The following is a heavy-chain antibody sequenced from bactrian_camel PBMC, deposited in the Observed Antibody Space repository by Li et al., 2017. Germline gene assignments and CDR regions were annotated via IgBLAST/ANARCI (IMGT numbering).Heavy chain of an antibody. CDR1: GGTYSTYRSYC. D-gene: IGHD3*01. V-gene: IGHV3-3*01. Sequence: VQLVESGGDSVQAGGSLRLSCEASGGTYSTYRSYCMAWFRQPPGKKREAVAAIYLNRGTQAYNPSVEGRFTISQDHAKKILYLKMTSLKPDDTATYYCAAGFLAVYIWGLAARESEYSDWGQGTQVTVS. J-gene: IGHJ4*01. CDR3: AAGFLAVYIWGLAARESEYSD. CDR2: IYLNRGTQ.